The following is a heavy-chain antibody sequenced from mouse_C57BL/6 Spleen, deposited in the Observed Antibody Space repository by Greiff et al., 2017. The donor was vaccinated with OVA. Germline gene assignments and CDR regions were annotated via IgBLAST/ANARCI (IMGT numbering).Heavy chain of an antibody. V-gene: IGHV1-62-2*01. CDR3: ARHESPTGTWYCDY. Sequence: QVQLKQSGAELVKPGASVKLSCKASGYTFTEYTIHWVKQRSGQGLEWIGWFYPGSGSIKYNEKFKDKATLTADKSSSKVYIELSRLTSEDSAVYFVARHESPTGTWYCDYWGQGTTLTVSS. D-gene: IGHD4-1*02. J-gene: IGHJ2*01. CDR2: FYPGSGSI. CDR1: GYTFTEYT.